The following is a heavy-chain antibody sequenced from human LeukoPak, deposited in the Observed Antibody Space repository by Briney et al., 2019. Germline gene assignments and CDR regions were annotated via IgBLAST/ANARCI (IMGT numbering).Heavy chain of an antibody. J-gene: IGHJ4*02. CDR3: AKGSPAYGDGPRGY. Sequence: GGSLRLSCAASGFIFSSYGMHWVRQAPGKGLEGVAFLRYDGSNKYYADSVKGRSTISRDNSKNTLYLQMNSLRAEDTAVYYCAKGSPAYGDGPRGYWGQGTLVTVSS. D-gene: IGHD4-17*01. CDR1: GFIFSSYG. V-gene: IGHV3-30*02. CDR2: LRYDGSNK.